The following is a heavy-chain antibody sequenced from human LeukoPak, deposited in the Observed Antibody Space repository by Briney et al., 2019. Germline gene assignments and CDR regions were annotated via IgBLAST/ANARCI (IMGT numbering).Heavy chain of an antibody. V-gene: IGHV3-7*01. CDR1: GFTFSNSF. CDR3: ARDKPRDSVAGSNFDY. Sequence: PGGSLRLSCAASGFTFSNSFMSWVRQSPGKGLEWVAYIKQDASEKYYVDSVKGRFTISRDNAQNSLYLQMNSLRVEDTAVYYCARDKPRDSVAGSNFDYWGQGILVTVSS. D-gene: IGHD6-19*01. J-gene: IGHJ4*02. CDR2: IKQDASEK.